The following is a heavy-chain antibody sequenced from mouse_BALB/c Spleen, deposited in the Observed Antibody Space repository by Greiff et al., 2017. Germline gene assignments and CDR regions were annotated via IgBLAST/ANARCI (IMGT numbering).Heavy chain of an antibody. CDR3: ARDGDYDYDVGAMDY. Sequence: EVKLVESGGGLVKPGGSLKLSCAASGFAFSSYDMSWVRQTPEKRLEWVAYISSGGGSTYYPDTVKGRFTISRDNAKNNLYLQMSSLKSEDTAMYYCARDGDYDYDVGAMDYWGQGTSVTVSS. J-gene: IGHJ4*01. D-gene: IGHD2-4*01. CDR1: GFAFSSYD. V-gene: IGHV5-12-1*01. CDR2: ISSGGGST.